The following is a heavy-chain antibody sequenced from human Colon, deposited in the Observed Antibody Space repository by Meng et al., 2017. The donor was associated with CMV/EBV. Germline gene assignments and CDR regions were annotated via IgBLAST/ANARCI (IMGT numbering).Heavy chain of an antibody. CDR2: INQDASEI. CDR3: ARDSLPYSSDK. J-gene: IGHJ4*02. Sequence: GESLKISCAASAFTFRTYWMTWVRQAPGKGPEWVATINQDASEIHYLDSVKGRFTITRDNGKNALYLQMNSLRAEDTAVYYCARDSLPYSSDKWGQGTLVTVSS. V-gene: IGHV3-7*01. CDR1: AFTFRTYW.